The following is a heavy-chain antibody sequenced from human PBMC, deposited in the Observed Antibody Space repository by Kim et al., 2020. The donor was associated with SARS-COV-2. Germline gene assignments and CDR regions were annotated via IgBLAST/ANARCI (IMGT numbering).Heavy chain of an antibody. V-gene: IGHV1-46*01. CDR3: ARAPPIFGVVTPWFDP. D-gene: IGHD3-3*01. Sequence: ASVKVSCKASGYTFTSYYMHWVRQAPGQGLEWMGIINPSGGSTSYAQKFQGRVTMTRDTSTSTVYMELSSLRSEDTAVYYCARAPPIFGVVTPWFDPWGQGTLVTVSS. CDR2: INPSGGST. CDR1: GYTFTSYY. J-gene: IGHJ5*02.